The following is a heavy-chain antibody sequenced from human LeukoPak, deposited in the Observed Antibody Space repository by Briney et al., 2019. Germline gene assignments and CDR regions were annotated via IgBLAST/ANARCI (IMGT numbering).Heavy chain of an antibody. CDR2: ISYDGSNK. D-gene: IGHD4-11*01. J-gene: IGHJ6*02. CDR1: GFTFSSYA. CDR3: ARSEMTNQFDYYYGMDV. Sequence: PGRSLRLSCAASGFTFSSYAMHWVRQVPGKGLEWVAVISYDGSNKYYAGSVKGRFTISRDNSKNTLYLQMNSLRAEDTAVYYCARSEMTNQFDYYYGMDVWGQGTTVTVSS. V-gene: IGHV3-30-3*01.